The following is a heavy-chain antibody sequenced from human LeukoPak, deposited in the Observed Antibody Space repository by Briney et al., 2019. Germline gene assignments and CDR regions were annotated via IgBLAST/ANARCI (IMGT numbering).Heavy chain of an antibody. CDR1: GFTFSSYG. D-gene: IGHD3-9*01. J-gene: IGHJ6*03. Sequence: GGSLRLSCAASGFTFSSYGMSWVRQAPGKGLEWVSAISGSGGSTYYADSVKGRFTISRDNSKNTLYLQMNSLRAEDTAVYYCAKCGRVLTKNYYYYYMDVWGKGTAVTIS. CDR3: AKCGRVLTKNYYYYYMDV. CDR2: ISGSGGST. V-gene: IGHV3-23*01.